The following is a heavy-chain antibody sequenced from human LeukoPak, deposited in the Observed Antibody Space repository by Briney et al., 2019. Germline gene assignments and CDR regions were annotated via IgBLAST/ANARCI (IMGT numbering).Heavy chain of an antibody. Sequence: ASVKVSCKASGYTFTGYYVHRVRQAPGQGLEWMGWINPSSGGTNYAQKFQGRVTMTRDTSSSTAYMELSSLRSADTAVYYCASEYKYDSSGANAFDIWGQGTMVTVSS. CDR1: GYTFTGYY. CDR2: INPSSGGT. V-gene: IGHV1-2*02. CDR3: ASEYKYDSSGANAFDI. D-gene: IGHD3-22*01. J-gene: IGHJ3*02.